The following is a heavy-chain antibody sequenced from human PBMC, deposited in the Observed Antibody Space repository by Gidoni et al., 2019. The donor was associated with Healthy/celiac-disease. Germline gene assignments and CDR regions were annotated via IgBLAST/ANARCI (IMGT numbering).Heavy chain of an antibody. D-gene: IGHD2-2*01. CDR1: GGSFSGYY. V-gene: IGHV4-34*01. CDR3: ARGICSSTSCYEGGVDP. Sequence: QVQLQQWGAGLFKPSETLSLTCAVYGGSFSGYYWSWIRQPPGKGLEWIGEINHSGSTNYNPSLKSRVTISVDTSKNQFSLKLSSVTAADTAVYYCARGICSSTSCYEGGVDPWGQGTLVTVSS. J-gene: IGHJ5*02. CDR2: INHSGST.